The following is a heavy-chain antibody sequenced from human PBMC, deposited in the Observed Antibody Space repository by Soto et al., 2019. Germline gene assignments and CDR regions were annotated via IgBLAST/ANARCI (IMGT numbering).Heavy chain of an antibody. D-gene: IGHD3-22*01. V-gene: IGHV3-49*03. CDR2: IRSQAHSGTA. CDR3: TRGRYYYESSGIHYIVDY. Sequence: GGSLRLSCTASGFTFGDYAMNWFRQAPGKGLEWVGFIRSQAHSGTAEYAASVKGRFTISRDDSRSIAYLQMNSLQTEDTAVYYCTRGRYYYESSGIHYIVDYWGQGTLVTVSS. J-gene: IGHJ4*02. CDR1: GFTFGDYA.